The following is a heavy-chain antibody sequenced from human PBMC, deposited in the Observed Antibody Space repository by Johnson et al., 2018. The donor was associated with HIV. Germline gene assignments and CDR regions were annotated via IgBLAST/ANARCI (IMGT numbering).Heavy chain of an antibody. CDR3: TRGSFTDDAFDV. J-gene: IGHJ3*01. D-gene: IGHD1-26*01. V-gene: IGHV3-66*03. CDR1: GFTVSSNY. Sequence: VQLVESGGGLIQPGGSLRLSCAASGFTVSSNYMSWVRQAPGRGLEWVSVIYSGGGTYYADSVKGRFTISRDTSKNMLYLQMNSLRPEDTAVYYCTRGSFTDDAFDVWGLGTMVTVSS. CDR2: IYSGGGT.